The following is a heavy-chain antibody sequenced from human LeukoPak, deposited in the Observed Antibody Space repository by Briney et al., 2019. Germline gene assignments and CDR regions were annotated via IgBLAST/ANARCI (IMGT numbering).Heavy chain of an antibody. D-gene: IGHD6-13*01. V-gene: IGHV3-23*01. CDR3: ATDRDSRWQNRFDS. CDR2: MSSSGSDI. J-gene: IGHJ4*02. Sequence: PGGSLRLSCAASGFTLSSSPMSWVRQAPGKGLEWVSFMSSSGSDIRYADSVKGRFTISRDNSKNTLYLQMNSLRAEDTAVYYCATDRDSRWQNRFDSWGQGTLVTVSS. CDR1: GFTLSSSP.